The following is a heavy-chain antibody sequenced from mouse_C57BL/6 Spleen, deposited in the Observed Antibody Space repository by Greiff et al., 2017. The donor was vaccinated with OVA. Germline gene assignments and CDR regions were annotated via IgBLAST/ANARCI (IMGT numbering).Heavy chain of an antibody. CDR3: ARGDYGSSWYFDV. D-gene: IGHD1-1*01. J-gene: IGHJ1*03. Sequence: QVQLQQPGTELVKPGASVKLSCKASGYTFTSYWMHWVKQRPGQGLEWIGNINPSNGGTNYNEKFKSKATLTVDKSSSTAYMQLSSLTSEDSAVYDCARGDYGSSWYFDVWGTGTTVTVSA. CDR2: INPSNGGT. CDR1: GYTFTSYW. V-gene: IGHV1-53*01.